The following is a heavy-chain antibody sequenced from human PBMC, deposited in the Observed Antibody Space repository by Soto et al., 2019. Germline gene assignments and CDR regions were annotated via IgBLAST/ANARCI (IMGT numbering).Heavy chain of an antibody. CDR1: GFTFSSYS. J-gene: IGHJ4*02. D-gene: IGHD4-17*01. V-gene: IGHV3-48*01. CDR2: ISSSSSTI. CDR3: ARDKGGPGGGLYGDYVLY. Sequence: EVQLVESGGGLVQPGGSLRLSCAASGFTFSSYSMNWVRQAPGKGLEWVSYISSSSSTIYYADSVKGRFTISRDNAKNSLYLQMNSLRAEDTAVYYWARDKGGPGGGLYGDYVLYWGQGTLVTVSS.